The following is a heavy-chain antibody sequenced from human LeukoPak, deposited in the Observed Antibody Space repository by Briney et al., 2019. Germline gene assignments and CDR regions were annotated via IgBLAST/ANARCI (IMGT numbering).Heavy chain of an antibody. CDR2: IIPIFGTA. J-gene: IGHJ3*02. V-gene: IGHV1-69*01. D-gene: IGHD3-22*01. CDR3: ARSFEIAGAFDI. CDR1: GGTFSSYA. Sequence: SVKVSCKASGGTFSSYAISWVRQAPGQGLEWMGGIIPIFGTANYAQKFQGRVTITADESTSTAYMELSSLRSEDTAVYYCARSFEIAGAFDIWGQGTMVTVSS.